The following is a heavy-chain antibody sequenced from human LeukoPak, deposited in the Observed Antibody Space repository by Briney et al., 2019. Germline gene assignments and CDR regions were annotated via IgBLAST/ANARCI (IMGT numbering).Heavy chain of an antibody. V-gene: IGHV1-3*01. Sequence: ASVKVSCKASGHTFTSYAMHWVRQAPGQRLEWMGWINAGNGNTKYSQKFQGRVTITRDTSASTAYMELSSLRSEDTAVYYCASDGPPAMVHYYYYGMDVWGQGTTVTVSS. D-gene: IGHD5-18*01. CDR2: INAGNGNT. CDR1: GHTFTSYA. J-gene: IGHJ6*02. CDR3: ASDGPPAMVHYYYYGMDV.